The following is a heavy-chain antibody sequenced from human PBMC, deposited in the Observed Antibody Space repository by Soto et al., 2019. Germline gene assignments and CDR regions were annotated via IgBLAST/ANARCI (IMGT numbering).Heavy chain of an antibody. CDR3: ARTAYYYDRHWIDP. CDR2: VYYSGST. V-gene: IGHV4-30-4*01. D-gene: IGHD3-22*01. CDR1: GGSVSSTDYY. J-gene: IGHJ5*02. Sequence: SSETLSLTCTVSGGSVSSTDYYWNWIRQPPGKGLEWIGYVYYSGSTYYNPSLESRLSISIDTLKNQFYLKLSSVTAADTAGYFCARTAYYYDRHWIDPWGQGTLVTVSS.